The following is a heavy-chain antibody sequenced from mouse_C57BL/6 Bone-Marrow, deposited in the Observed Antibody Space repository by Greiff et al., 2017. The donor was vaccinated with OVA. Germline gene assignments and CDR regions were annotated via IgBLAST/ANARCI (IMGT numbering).Heavy chain of an antibody. CDR3: ARGNLLAY. V-gene: IGHV1-52*01. CDR1: GYTFTSYW. Sequence: VQLQQPGAELVKPGASVKMSCKASGYTFTSYWMHWVKQRPIQGLEWIGNIDPSDSETHYNQKFKDKATLTVDKSSSTAYMQLSSLTSEDSAVYYCARGNLLAYWGQGTLVTVSA. CDR2: IDPSDSET. J-gene: IGHJ3*01.